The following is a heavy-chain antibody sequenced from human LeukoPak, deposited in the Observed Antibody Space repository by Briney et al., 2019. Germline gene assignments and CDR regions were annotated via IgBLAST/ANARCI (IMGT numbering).Heavy chain of an antibody. J-gene: IGHJ3*02. Sequence: ASVKVSCKVSGYTLTELSMHWVRQAPGEGLEWMGGFDPEDGETIYAQKFQGRVTMTEDTSTDTAYMEPSSLRSEDTAVYYCATSWGHIAAAYQNDAFDIWGQGTMVTVSS. CDR1: GYTLTELS. CDR2: FDPEDGET. V-gene: IGHV1-24*01. CDR3: ATSWGHIAAAYQNDAFDI. D-gene: IGHD6-13*01.